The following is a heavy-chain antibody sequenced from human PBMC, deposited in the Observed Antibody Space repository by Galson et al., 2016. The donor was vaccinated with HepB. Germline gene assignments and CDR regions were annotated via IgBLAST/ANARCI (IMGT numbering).Heavy chain of an antibody. J-gene: IGHJ6*02. D-gene: IGHD2-15*01. CDR3: ARTASAATFCYYGMDV. CDR1: GFTFSNYW. Sequence: SLRLSCAASGFTFSNYWMSWVRQAPGKGLEWVATIKQDGSEKYYVDSVKGRFTLSRDNAKNSLFLQMNSLRAEDTAVYYCARTASAATFCYYGMDVWGQGTTVTVSS. CDR2: IKQDGSEK. V-gene: IGHV3-7*01.